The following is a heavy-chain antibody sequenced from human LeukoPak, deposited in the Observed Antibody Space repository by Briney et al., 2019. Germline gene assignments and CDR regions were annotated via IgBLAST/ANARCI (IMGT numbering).Heavy chain of an antibody. V-gene: IGHV1-69*13. J-gene: IGHJ1*01. Sequence: GASVKVSCKASGGTFSSYAISWVRQAPGQGLEWMGGIIPISGTANYAQKFQGRVTITADESTSTAYMELSSLRSEDTAVYYCASAWVVVVPAALPPAEYFQHWGQGTLVTVSS. CDR1: GGTFSSYA. CDR2: IIPISGTA. CDR3: ASAWVVVVPAALPPAEYFQH. D-gene: IGHD2-2*01.